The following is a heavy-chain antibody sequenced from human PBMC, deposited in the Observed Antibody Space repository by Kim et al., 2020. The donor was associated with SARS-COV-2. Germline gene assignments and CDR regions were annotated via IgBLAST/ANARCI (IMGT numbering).Heavy chain of an antibody. V-gene: IGHV3-9*01. J-gene: IGHJ4*02. CDR1: GFTFDDYA. CDR3: AKSDLRYFDLTDFDY. CDR2: ISWNSGSI. D-gene: IGHD3-9*01. Sequence: GGSLRLSCAASGFTFDDYAMHWVRQAPWKGLEWVSGISWNSGSIGYADSVKGRFTISRDNAKNSLYLQMNSLRAEDTALYYCAKSDLRYFDLTDFDYWGQGTLVTVSS.